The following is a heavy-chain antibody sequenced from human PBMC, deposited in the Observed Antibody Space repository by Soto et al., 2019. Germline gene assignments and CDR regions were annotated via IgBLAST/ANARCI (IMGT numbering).Heavy chain of an antibody. J-gene: IGHJ5*02. CDR2: IIPIFGTA. CDR3: ARVEYQLLDNWFDP. V-gene: IGHV1-69*06. D-gene: IGHD2-2*01. CDR1: GGTFSSYA. Sequence: SVKVSCKASGGTFSSYAISWVRQAPGQGLEWMGGIIPIFGTANYAQKFQGRVTITADKSTSTAYMELSSLRSEDTAVYYCARVEYQLLDNWFDPWGQGTLVTVSS.